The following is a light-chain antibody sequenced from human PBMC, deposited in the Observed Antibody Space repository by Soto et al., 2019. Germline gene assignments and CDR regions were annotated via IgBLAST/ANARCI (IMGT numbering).Light chain of an antibody. CDR3: AAWDDSLNGLI. V-gene: IGLV1-44*01. CDR1: KSNIGCVS. J-gene: IGLJ2*01. Sequence: QSVLTQTPSASGTPGQWVAISCSGSKSNIGCVSVNWYQQLPGAAPKLLIYGNNQRPSGVPDRFSGSKSGTSASLVISGLQSEDEASYYCAAWDDSLNGLIFGGGTKLTVL. CDR2: GNN.